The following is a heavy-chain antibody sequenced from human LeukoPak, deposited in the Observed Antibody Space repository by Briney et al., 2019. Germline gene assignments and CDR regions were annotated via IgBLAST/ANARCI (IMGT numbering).Heavy chain of an antibody. CDR1: GYTFTGYY. V-gene: IGHV1-2*02. D-gene: IGHD3-10*01. CDR3: ARALSYYGSGSYYNTGGYYYYYYMDV. CDR2: INPNSGGT. Sequence: GASVTVSCKASGYTFTGYYMHWVRQAPGQGLEWMGWINPNSGGTNYAQKFQGRVTMTRDTSISTAYMELSRLRSDDTAVYYCARALSYYGSGSYYNTGGYYYYYYMDVWGKGTTVTISS. J-gene: IGHJ6*03.